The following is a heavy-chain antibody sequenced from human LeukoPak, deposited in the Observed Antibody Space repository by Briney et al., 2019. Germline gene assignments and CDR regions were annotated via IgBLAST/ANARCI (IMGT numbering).Heavy chain of an antibody. J-gene: IGHJ4*02. CDR1: GFTFTNYG. CDR2: INPNSGGT. V-gene: IGHV1-2*02. Sequence: ASVKVSCKTSGFTFTNYGITWVRQAPGQGLEWMGWINPNSGGTNYAQKFQGRVTMTRDTSISTAYMELSRLRSDDTAVYYCATESSRELQDFDYWGQGTLVTVSS. D-gene: IGHD1-26*01. CDR3: ATESSRELQDFDY.